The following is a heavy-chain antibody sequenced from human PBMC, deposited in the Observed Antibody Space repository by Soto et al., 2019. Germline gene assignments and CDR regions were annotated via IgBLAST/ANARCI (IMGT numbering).Heavy chain of an antibody. V-gene: IGHV4-59*01. CDR1: GGSISSYY. D-gene: IGHD3-3*01. J-gene: IGHJ5*02. Sequence: QVQLQESGPGLVKPSETLSLTCTVSGGSISSYYWSWIRQPPGKGLEWIGYIYYSGSTNYNPSLKSRVPLSVDTSKNQFSLKLSSVTAADTAVYYCARAKPAGTIFGVVASFDPWGQGTLVTVSS. CDR3: ARAKPAGTIFGVVASFDP. CDR2: IYYSGST.